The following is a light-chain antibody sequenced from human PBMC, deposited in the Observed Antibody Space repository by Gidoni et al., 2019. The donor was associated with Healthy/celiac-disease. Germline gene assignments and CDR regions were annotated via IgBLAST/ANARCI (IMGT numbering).Light chain of an antibody. CDR3: QSYDSSLSGVV. CDR2: GNS. V-gene: IGLV1-40*01. J-gene: IGLJ2*01. CDR1: SSNIGAGYD. Sequence: QSLLTRPPSVSGAPGPRVTISCTGSSSNIGAGYDVHWYQQLPGTAPKLLIYGNSNRPSGVPDRFSGSKSGTSASLAITGLQAEDAADYYCQSYDSSLSGVVFGGGTKLTVL.